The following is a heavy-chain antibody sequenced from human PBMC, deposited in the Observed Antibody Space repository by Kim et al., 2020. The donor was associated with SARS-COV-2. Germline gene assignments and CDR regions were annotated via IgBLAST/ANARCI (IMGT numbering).Heavy chain of an antibody. CDR3: ARAGYSYGLLDY. J-gene: IGHJ4*02. V-gene: IGHV3-30*04. CDR1: GFTFSSYA. CDR2: ISYDGSNK. D-gene: IGHD5-18*01. Sequence: GGSLRLSCAASGFTFSSYAMHWVRQAPGKGLEWVAVISYDGSNKDYADSVKGRFTISRDNSKTTLYLQMNSLRAEDTAVYYCARAGYSYGLLDYWGQGTL.